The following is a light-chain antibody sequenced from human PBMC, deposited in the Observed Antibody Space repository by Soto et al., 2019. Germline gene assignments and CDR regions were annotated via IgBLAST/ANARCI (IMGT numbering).Light chain of an antibody. CDR2: GAT. CDR1: QTISIY. V-gene: IGKV1-39*01. Sequence: DIRMTQSPSSLSASVGDRVTITCRASQTISIYLNWYQVKPGKAPNLLIYGATRLQTGVPSRFNGSGSGTEFSLTITSLQPEDLATYFCQESDSFPYTFGQGTRLEIK. J-gene: IGKJ2*01. CDR3: QESDSFPYT.